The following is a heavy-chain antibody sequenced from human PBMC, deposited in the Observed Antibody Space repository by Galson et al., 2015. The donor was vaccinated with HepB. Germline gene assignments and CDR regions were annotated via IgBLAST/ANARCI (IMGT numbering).Heavy chain of an antibody. CDR1: GGTFSSYA. V-gene: IGHV1-69*13. Sequence: SVKVSCKASGGTFSSYAISWVRQAPGQGLEWMGGIIPIFGTANYAQKFQGRVTITADESTSTAYMELSSLRSEDTAVYYCAREDIVVVPAAIRDYYYGMDVWGQGTTVTVSS. D-gene: IGHD2-2*02. CDR2: IIPIFGTA. CDR3: AREDIVVVPAAIRDYYYGMDV. J-gene: IGHJ6*02.